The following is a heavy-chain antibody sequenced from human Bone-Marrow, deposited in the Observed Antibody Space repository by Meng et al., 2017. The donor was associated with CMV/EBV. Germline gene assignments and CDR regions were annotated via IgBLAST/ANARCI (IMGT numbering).Heavy chain of an antibody. D-gene: IGHD6-13*01. CDR3: ARDPEGAAAGTSSYYGMDV. CDR2: ISYDGSNK. J-gene: IGHJ6*02. V-gene: IGHV3-30*04. Sequence: GGPRRLSCAASGFTFSSYAMHWVRQAPGKGLEWVAVISYDGSNKYYADSVKGRFTISRDNSKNTLYLQMNSLRAADTAVYFCARDPEGAAAGTSSYYGMDVWGQGTTVTVSS. CDR1: GFTFSSYA.